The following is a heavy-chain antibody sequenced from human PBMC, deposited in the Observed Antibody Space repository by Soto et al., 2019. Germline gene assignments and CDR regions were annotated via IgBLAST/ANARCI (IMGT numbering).Heavy chain of an antibody. Sequence: SETLSLTCAVYGGSFSGYYWSWIRQPPGKGLEWIGEINHSGSTNYNPSLKSRVTISVDTSKNQFSLKLSSVTAADTAVYYCARRYGGNFDSWGQGTLVTVSS. J-gene: IGHJ4*02. CDR3: ARRYGGNFDS. V-gene: IGHV4-34*01. D-gene: IGHD1-26*01. CDR2: INHSGST. CDR1: GGSFSGYY.